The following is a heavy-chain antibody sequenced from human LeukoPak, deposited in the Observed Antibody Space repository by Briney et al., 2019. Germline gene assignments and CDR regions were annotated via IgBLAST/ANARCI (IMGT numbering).Heavy chain of an antibody. CDR3: ARDRPGSMDV. D-gene: IGHD3-10*01. CDR1: GFTFSSYG. CDR2: ISSSSSTI. V-gene: IGHV3-48*01. J-gene: IGHJ6*02. Sequence: PGGSLRLSCAASGFTFSSYGMNWVRQAPGKGLEWASYISSSSSTIHYADPLKGRFTISRDNAKNSLYLQMNSLRVEDTAVYYCARDRPGSMDVWGQGTTVTVSS.